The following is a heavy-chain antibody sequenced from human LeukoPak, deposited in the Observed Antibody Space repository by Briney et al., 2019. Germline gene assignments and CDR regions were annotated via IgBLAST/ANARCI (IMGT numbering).Heavy chain of an antibody. D-gene: IGHD5-18*01. CDR2: IYYSGST. CDR1: GGSISSSSYY. J-gene: IGHJ4*02. V-gene: IGHV4-61*01. Sequence: SETLSLTCTVSGGSISSSSYYWSWIRQPPGKGLEWIGYIYYSGSTNYNPSLKSRVTISVDTSKNQFSLKLSSVTAADTAVYYCAREDTAMAGFDYWGQGTLVTVSS. CDR3: AREDTAMAGFDY.